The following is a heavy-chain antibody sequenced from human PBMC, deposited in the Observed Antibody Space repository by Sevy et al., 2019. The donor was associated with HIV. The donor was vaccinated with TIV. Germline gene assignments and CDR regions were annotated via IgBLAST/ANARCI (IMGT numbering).Heavy chain of an antibody. D-gene: IGHD6-6*01. V-gene: IGHV1-2*02. CDR2: INPNSGGT. CDR3: ARARIAARFFDY. CDR1: GYTFTGYY. J-gene: IGHJ4*02. Sequence: ASVNVSCKASGYTFTGYYMHWVRQAPGQGLEGMGWINPNSGGTNYAQKFQGRVTMTRDTSISTAYMELGRLRSDDTAVYYCARARIAARFFDYWGQGTLVTVSS.